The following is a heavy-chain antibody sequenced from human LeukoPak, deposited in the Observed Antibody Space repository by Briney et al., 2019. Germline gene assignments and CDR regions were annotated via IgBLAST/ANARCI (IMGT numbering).Heavy chain of an antibody. CDR2: TSGSGSP. D-gene: IGHD6-13*01. CDR1: GGSITSDSFY. V-gene: IGHV4-61*02. CDR3: ARGDWQYSNNWSNWFDP. J-gene: IGHJ5*02. Sequence: TLSLTCTASGGSITSDSFYWSWIRQPAGKGLEWIGRTSGSGSPNYNPSFKSRVTISLDMSKNQFSLKLRSVTAADTAVYYCARGDWQYSNNWSNWFDPWGRGTLVTVSP.